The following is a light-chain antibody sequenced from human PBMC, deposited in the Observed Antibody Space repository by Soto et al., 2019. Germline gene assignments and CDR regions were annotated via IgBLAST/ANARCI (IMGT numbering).Light chain of an antibody. CDR2: EVS. J-gene: IGLJ3*02. Sequence: QSVLTQPASVSGSPGQSITISCTGTSSGVGSYNLVSWYQQHPGKAPKLMIYEVSKRPSGVSNRFSGSKSGNTASLTISGLQAEDEADYYCCSYAGSSTLVFGGGTKLTVL. V-gene: IGLV2-23*02. CDR3: CSYAGSSTLV. CDR1: SSGVGSYNL.